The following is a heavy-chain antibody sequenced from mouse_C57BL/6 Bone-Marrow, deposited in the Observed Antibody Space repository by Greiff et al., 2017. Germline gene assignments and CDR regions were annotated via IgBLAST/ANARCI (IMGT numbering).Heavy chain of an antibody. CDR1: GYTFTSYW. Sequence: QVHVKQPGAELVMPGASVKLSCKASGYTFTSYWMPWVKQRPGQGLEWIGEIDPSDSYTNYNQKFKGKSTLTVDQSSSTAYMQLSSLTSEDSAVYYCARDVGFAYWGQGTLVTVSA. CDR3: ARDVGFAY. CDR2: IDPSDSYT. J-gene: IGHJ3*01. V-gene: IGHV1-69*01.